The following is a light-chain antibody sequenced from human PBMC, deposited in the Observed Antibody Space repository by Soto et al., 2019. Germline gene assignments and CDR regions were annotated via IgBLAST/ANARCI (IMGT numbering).Light chain of an antibody. Sequence: QSVVTQPPSVSAAPRHRVTISCSGSSSNIGNNAVNWYQQLPGKAPKLLIYYDNLLPSGVSDRFSGSKSGTSASLAVSGLQSEDEADYYCAAWDDSLNGVVFGGGTKLIVL. CDR1: SSNIGNNA. V-gene: IGLV1-36*01. CDR2: YDN. CDR3: AAWDDSLNGVV. J-gene: IGLJ3*02.